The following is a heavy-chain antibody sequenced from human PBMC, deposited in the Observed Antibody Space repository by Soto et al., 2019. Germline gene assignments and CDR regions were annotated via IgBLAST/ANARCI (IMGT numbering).Heavy chain of an antibody. CDR2: ISYDGSNK. V-gene: IGHV3-30*18. CDR1: GFTFSSYG. J-gene: IGHJ6*02. Sequence: SCAASGFTFSSYGMHWVRQAPGKGLEWVAVISYDGSNKYYADSVKGRFTISRDNSKNTLYLQMNSLRAEDTAVYYCAKAHYDFWSGYYGLEYYGMDVWGQGTTVTVSS. D-gene: IGHD3-3*01. CDR3: AKAHYDFWSGYYGLEYYGMDV.